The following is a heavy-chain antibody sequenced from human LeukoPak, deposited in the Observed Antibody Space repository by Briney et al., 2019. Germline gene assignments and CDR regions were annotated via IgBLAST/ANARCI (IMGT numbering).Heavy chain of an antibody. Sequence: SETLSLTCTVSGGSISSSSYYWGWIRQPPGKGLEWIGSIYYSGTTYYNPSLKSRVTLSVDTFKNQFSLKLSSVTAADTAVYYCARGPYTIYGDYVFINWFDPWGQGTLVTVSS. D-gene: IGHD4-17*01. CDR2: IYYSGTT. CDR1: GGSISSSSYY. J-gene: IGHJ5*02. CDR3: ARGPYTIYGDYVFINWFDP. V-gene: IGHV4-39*01.